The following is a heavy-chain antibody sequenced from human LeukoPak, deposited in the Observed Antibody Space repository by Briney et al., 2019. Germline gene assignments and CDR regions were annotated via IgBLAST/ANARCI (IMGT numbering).Heavy chain of an antibody. J-gene: IGHJ4*02. V-gene: IGHV3-7*01. CDR1: GFTFTGFW. CDR2: IKQDGSEK. D-gene: IGHD4-17*01. Sequence: GGSLRLSCAASGFTFTGFWMGWVRQAPGKGLEWVAHIKQDGSEKYYVESVKGRFTISRDNARNLVFLQMSSLRAEDTAMYYCARGSFGDYDWGQGTLVTVSS. CDR3: ARGSFGDYD.